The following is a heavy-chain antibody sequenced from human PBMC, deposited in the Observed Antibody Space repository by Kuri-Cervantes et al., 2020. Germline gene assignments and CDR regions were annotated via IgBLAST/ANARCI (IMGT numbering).Heavy chain of an antibody. D-gene: IGHD6-19*01. CDR2: IYWDDDK. V-gene: IGHV2-5*02. CDR1: GFSLSTSGVG. CDR3: AHNPGSSGWYGWYFDY. J-gene: IGHJ4*02. Sequence: SGPTLVKPTQTLTLTCTFSGFSLSTSGVGVGWIRQPPGKALEWLGVIYWDDDKRYNPSLRTRLTISMDTSKNQVVLTMTNMVSVDTATYFCAHNPGSSGWYGWYFDYWGQGTLVTVSS.